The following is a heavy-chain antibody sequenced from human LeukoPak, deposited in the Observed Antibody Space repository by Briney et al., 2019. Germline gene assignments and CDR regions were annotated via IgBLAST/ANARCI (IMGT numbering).Heavy chain of an antibody. Sequence: ASVKVSCKTSGYTFIEYYLHWVRQTPGQAFEYMGIVNPAGGSTSYHHNFQGRVTMTREAPTTTIYMELRNLTSDDTAVYYCARGQLGPTSAPFDPWGQGTLVTVSS. D-gene: IGHD6-13*01. CDR1: GYTFIEYY. V-gene: IGHV1-46*01. J-gene: IGHJ5*02. CDR3: ARGQLGPTSAPFDP. CDR2: VNPAGGST.